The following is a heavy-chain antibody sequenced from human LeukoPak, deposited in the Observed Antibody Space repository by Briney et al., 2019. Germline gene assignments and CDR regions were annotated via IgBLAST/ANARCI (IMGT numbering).Heavy chain of an antibody. V-gene: IGHV3-23*01. D-gene: IGHD1-26*01. CDR1: GFTFDDYA. Sequence: PGRSLRLSCAASGFTFDDYAMHWVRQAPGKGLEWVSAISGSGGSTYYADSVKGRFTISRDNSKNTLYLQMNSLRAEDTAVYYCAKDFHPAEYSGRNPLDYWGQGTLVTVSS. CDR3: AKDFHPAEYSGRNPLDY. J-gene: IGHJ4*02. CDR2: ISGSGGST.